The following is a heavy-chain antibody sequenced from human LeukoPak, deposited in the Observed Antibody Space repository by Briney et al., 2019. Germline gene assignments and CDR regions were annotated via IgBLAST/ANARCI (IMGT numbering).Heavy chain of an antibody. J-gene: IGHJ4*02. CDR2: MNTHGSST. D-gene: IGHD2-21*01. CDR1: VFTFSSYW. CDR3: TGDQRRNCWHDY. Sequence: GRSLRLSCAASVFTFSSYWMHGVRQAPAKGLVCVSRMNTHGSSTSYTESVKDRFTISRDNAKNSVYLPVSSLKAQDTAVYYCTGDQRRNCWHDYWGQGTLVTVSS. V-gene: IGHV3-74*01.